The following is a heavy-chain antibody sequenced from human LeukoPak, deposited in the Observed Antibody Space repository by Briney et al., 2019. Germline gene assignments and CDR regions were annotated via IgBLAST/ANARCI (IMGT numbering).Heavy chain of an antibody. CDR1: GGSISSYH. V-gene: IGHV4-59*01. Sequence: SETLSLTCTVSGGSISSYHWSWIRQPPGKGLEWIGYIYYSGSTNYNPSLKSRVTISVDTSKNQFSLKLSSVTAADTAVYYCARAAGYCSGGSCSNAFDIWGQGTMVTVSS. CDR2: IYYSGST. J-gene: IGHJ3*02. CDR3: ARAAGYCSGGSCSNAFDI. D-gene: IGHD2-15*01.